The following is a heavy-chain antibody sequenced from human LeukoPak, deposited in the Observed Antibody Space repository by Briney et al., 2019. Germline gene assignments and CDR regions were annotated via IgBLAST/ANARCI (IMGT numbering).Heavy chain of an antibody. V-gene: IGHV4-4*07. CDR2: IYTSGST. CDR1: DGSISKYY. CDR3: AGLGRSYPYTYYYMDV. J-gene: IGHJ6*03. D-gene: IGHD3-16*01. Sequence: SETLSLTCTVSDGSISKYYWTWIRQPAGKGLEWIGRIYTSGSTNYNPSLKSRVTMSVDTSENQFSLKLRSVTAADTAVYYCAGLGRSYPYTYYYMDVWGKGITVTVSS.